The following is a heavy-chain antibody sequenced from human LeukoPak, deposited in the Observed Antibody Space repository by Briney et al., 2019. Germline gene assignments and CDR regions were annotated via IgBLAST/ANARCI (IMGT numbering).Heavy chain of an antibody. J-gene: IGHJ5*02. CDR2: IYWNDDK. CDR3: AHSEKVLRYFDWSNWFDP. D-gene: IGHD3-9*01. CDR1: GFSLSTSGVG. V-gene: IGHV2-5*01. Sequence: SGPTLVNPTQTLTLTCTFSGFSLSTSGVGVGWIRQPPGKALEWLALIYWNDDKRYSPSLKSRLTITKDTSKDQVVLTMTNMDPVDTATYYCAHSEKVLRYFDWSNWFDPWGQGTLVTVSS.